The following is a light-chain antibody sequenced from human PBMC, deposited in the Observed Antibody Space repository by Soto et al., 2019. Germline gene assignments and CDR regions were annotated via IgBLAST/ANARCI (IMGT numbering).Light chain of an antibody. CDR3: QQSYRPLT. V-gene: IGKV1-39*01. Sequence: DIQMTQSPSSLSASVGDRVTITCRASQSISSYLNWYHQKPGKAPKLLIYAASSLQSGVPSRFSGSGSGTDFTLTISSLQPEDFATYYCQQSYRPLTFGGGTKVEIK. J-gene: IGKJ4*01. CDR1: QSISSY. CDR2: AAS.